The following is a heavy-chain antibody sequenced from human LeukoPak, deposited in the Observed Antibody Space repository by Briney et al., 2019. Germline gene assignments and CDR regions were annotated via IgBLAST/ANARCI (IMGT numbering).Heavy chain of an antibody. D-gene: IGHD3-3*02. CDR1: GFTVSSNY. CDR3: ARDSQHLNFDH. Sequence: GGSLRLSCAASGFTVSSNYMHWVRQAPGKGLEWVANIKEDGSEKYYVDSVKGRFTISRDNAKNSLYLQMDSLRAEDTAVHYCARDSQHLNFDHWGQGTLVTVSS. CDR2: IKEDGSEK. V-gene: IGHV3-7*04. J-gene: IGHJ4*02.